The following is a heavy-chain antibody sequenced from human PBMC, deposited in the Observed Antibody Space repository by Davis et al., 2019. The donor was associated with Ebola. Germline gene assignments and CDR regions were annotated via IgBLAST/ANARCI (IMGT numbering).Heavy chain of an antibody. CDR1: GYTFTSYA. CDR3: AKDSLIAARPWYSDGMDV. V-gene: IGHV1-3*01. CDR2: INAGNGNT. D-gene: IGHD6-6*01. Sequence: ASVKVSCKASGYTFTSYAMHWVRQAPGQRLEWMGWINAGNGNTKYSQKFQGRVTITRDTSASTAYMELNSLRAEDTAVYYCAKDSLIAARPWYSDGMDVWGQGTTVTVSS. J-gene: IGHJ6*02.